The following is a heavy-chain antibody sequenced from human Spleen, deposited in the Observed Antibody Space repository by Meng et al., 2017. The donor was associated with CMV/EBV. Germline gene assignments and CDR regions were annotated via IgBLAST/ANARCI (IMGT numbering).Heavy chain of an antibody. V-gene: IGHV3-23*01. Sequence: CAASGFTFSSYAMSWVRQAPGKGLEWVSAISGSGGSTYYADSVKGRFTISRDNSKNTLYLQMNSLRAEDTAVYFCAAKIHGDYAFDYWGQGSLVTVSS. J-gene: IGHJ4*02. CDR3: AAKIHGDYAFDY. D-gene: IGHD4/OR15-4a*01. CDR1: GFTFSSYA. CDR2: ISGSGGST.